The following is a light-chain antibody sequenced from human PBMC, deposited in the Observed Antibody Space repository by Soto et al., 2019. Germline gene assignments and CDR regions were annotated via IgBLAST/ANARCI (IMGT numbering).Light chain of an antibody. CDR1: QSVSSY. V-gene: IGKV3-11*01. CDR3: QHYGNSPT. CDR2: DSS. Sequence: EIVLTQSPPPRSLSPGERATLSCRASQSVSSYLAWYQQKPGQAPRLLISDSSNRATGVPVRFSGSGSGTVFTLSISRLEPEDFAVYWCQHYGNSPTFGQGTKVDIK. J-gene: IGKJ1*01.